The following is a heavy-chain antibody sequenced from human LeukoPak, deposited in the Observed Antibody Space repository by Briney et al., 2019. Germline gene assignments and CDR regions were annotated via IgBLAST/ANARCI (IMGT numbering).Heavy chain of an antibody. CDR2: ISAYNGNT. CDR1: SYTFTSYG. Sequence: ASVKVSCKASSYTFTSYGISWVRQAPGQGLEWMGWISAYNGNTNYAQKLQGRVTMTTDTSTSTAYMELRSLRSDDTAVYYCAREYYYDSSGYNFDYWGQGTLVTVSS. D-gene: IGHD3-22*01. J-gene: IGHJ4*02. CDR3: AREYYYDSSGYNFDY. V-gene: IGHV1-18*01.